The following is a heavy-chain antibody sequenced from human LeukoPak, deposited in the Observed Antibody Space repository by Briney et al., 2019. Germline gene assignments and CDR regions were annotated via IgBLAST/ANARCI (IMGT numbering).Heavy chain of an antibody. CDR1: GGSTSRYY. CDR3: ARLILGYSYGIDYYYYMDV. V-gene: IGHV4-39*01. D-gene: IGHD5-18*01. CDR2: IYYSGRT. J-gene: IGHJ6*03. Sequence: SETLSLTCSVSGGSTSRYYWSWIRQPPGKGLEWIGSIYYSGRTYYNPSLKSRVTISVDTSKNQFSLKLSSVTAADTAVYYCARLILGYSYGIDYYYYMDVWGKGTTVTVSS.